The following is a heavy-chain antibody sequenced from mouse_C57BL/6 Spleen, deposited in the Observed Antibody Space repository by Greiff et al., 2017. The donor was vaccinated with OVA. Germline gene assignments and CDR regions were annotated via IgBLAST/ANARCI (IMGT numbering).Heavy chain of an antibody. Sequence: EVQGVESGGGLVQPKGSLKLSCAASGFSFNTYAMNWVRQAPGKGLEWVARIRSKSNNYATYYADSVKDRFTISRDDSESMLYLQMNNLKTEDTAMYYCVNSIYDGLPYYFDYWGQGTTLTVSS. CDR3: VNSIYDGLPYYFDY. J-gene: IGHJ2*01. V-gene: IGHV10-1*01. CDR2: IRSKSNNYAT. CDR1: GFSFNTYA. D-gene: IGHD2-3*01.